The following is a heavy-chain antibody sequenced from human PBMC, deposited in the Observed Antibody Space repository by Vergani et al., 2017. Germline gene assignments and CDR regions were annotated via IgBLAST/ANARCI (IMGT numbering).Heavy chain of an antibody. CDR3: ARRAERWETLLRDDFDV. J-gene: IGHJ3*01. V-gene: IGHV4-34*01. CDR1: GGSLSGYY. CDR2: INHSGTI. Sequence: QVQLQQWGPGLLKPSETLSLTCAVYGGSLSGYYLSWIRLAPGQGLEWIGEINHSGTINYNPTLKSPFNVSIDTSRDHFSLKLRSVSAADTAVYFCARRAERWETLLRDDFDVWGQGTFVTVSP. D-gene: IGHD1-26*01.